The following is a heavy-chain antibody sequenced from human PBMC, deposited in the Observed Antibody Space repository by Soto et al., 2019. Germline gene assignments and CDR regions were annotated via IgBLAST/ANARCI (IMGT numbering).Heavy chain of an antibody. Sequence: PGGSLRLSCAASGFTFSSYWMSWVRQAPGKGLEWVANIKQDGSEKYYVDSVKGRFTISRDNAKNSLYLQMNSLRAEDTAVYYCARVRHPTERYSYGDFDYWGQGTLVTVSS. J-gene: IGHJ4*02. V-gene: IGHV3-7*01. CDR2: IKQDGSEK. CDR3: ARVRHPTERYSYGDFDY. D-gene: IGHD5-18*01. CDR1: GFTFSSYW.